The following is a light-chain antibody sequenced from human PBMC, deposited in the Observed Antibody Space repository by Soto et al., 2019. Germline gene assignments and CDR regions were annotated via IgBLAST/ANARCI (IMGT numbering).Light chain of an antibody. CDR2: GAS. CDR3: QQYGDSLLT. Sequence: EIVLTQSPGTLSLSLGERATLSCRASQSVTNSYLAWYQWKPGQAPRLLIYGASSRATGIPDRFSGSGSGTDFSLTISRLEPEAFAVYYCQQYGDSLLTFGGGTRVEMK. CDR1: QSVTNSY. V-gene: IGKV3-20*01. J-gene: IGKJ4*01.